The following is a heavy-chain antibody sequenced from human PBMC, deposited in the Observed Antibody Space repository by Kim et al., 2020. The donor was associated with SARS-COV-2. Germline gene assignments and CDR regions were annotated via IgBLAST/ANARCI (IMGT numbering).Heavy chain of an antibody. CDR3: ARDLIAAAGTRRPDMDV. CDR2: IYYSGST. V-gene: IGHV4-39*07. J-gene: IGHJ6*02. CDR1: GGSISSSSYY. D-gene: IGHD6-13*01. Sequence: SETLSLTCTVSGGSISSSSYYWGWIRQPPGKGLEWIGSIYYSGSTYYNPSLKSRVTISVDTSKNQFSLKLSSVTAADTAVYYCARDLIAAAGTRRPDMDVWGQGTTVTVSS.